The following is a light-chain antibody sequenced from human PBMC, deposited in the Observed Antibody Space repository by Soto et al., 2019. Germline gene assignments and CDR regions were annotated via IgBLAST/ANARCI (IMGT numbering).Light chain of an antibody. Sequence: EIVLIQSPATLSLSPGERATLSCRASQSVSSYLAWYQQKPGQAPRLLIYDASNRAAGIPARFSGSGSGTDFTLTISSLEPEDFAVYYCQQRSKWPITFGQGTRLEIK. V-gene: IGKV3-11*01. J-gene: IGKJ5*01. CDR3: QQRSKWPIT. CDR1: QSVSSY. CDR2: DAS.